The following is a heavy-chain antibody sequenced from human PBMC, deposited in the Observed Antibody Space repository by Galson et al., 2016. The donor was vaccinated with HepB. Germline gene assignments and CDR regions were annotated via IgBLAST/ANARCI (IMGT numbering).Heavy chain of an antibody. CDR2: VSRGGNTT. CDR1: GFSFVNYA. D-gene: IGHD2-8*02. J-gene: IGHJ5*02. V-gene: IGHV3-23*01. Sequence: SLRLSCAASGFSFVNYAMSWVRQAPGTGLEWVSTVSRGGNTTYYSDSVKGRFTISRDNYKSTLFLQMNSLRAEDTATYFCAKDATEGGYCTCGVCYRPIPLSAWGQGTLVIVSS. CDR3: AKDATEGGYCTCGVCYRPIPLSA.